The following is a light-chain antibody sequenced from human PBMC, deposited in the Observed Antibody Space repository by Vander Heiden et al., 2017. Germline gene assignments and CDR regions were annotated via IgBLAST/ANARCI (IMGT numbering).Light chain of an antibody. CDR3: QQYGSSPPWT. V-gene: IGKV3-20*01. Sequence: EIVLTQSPGTLSLSPGERATLSCRARQSVSSSYLAWYQQQPGQDPRLLIYGASGRATCIPDRFSGRGSGTDFTLTISRREPEDFAVYYCQQYGSSPPWTFGQGAKVGIQ. CDR1: QSVSSSY. J-gene: IGKJ1*01. CDR2: GAS.